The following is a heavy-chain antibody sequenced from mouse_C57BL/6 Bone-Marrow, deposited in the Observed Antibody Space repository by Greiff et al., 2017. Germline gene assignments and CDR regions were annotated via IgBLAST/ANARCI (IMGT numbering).Heavy chain of an antibody. V-gene: IGHV7-1*01. J-gene: IGHJ4*01. CDR3: ARDLGYPYAMDY. CDR2: SRNKANDYTT. CDR1: GFTFSDFY. Sequence: EVQRVESGGGLVQSGRSLRLSCATSGFTFSDFYMEWVRQAPGKGLEWIAASRNKANDYTTEYSASVKGRFIVSRDTSQSILYLQMNALRAEDTAIYYCARDLGYPYAMDYWGQGTSVTVSS. D-gene: IGHD1-2*01.